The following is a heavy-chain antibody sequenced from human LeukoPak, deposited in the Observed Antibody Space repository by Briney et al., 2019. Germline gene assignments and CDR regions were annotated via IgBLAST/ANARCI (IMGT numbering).Heavy chain of an antibody. J-gene: IGHJ4*02. D-gene: IGHD3-9*01. V-gene: IGHV1-2*02. CDR2: MNPKSGGT. CDR3: ARSPDILTGEKFDY. Sequence: ASVKVSCKASGYTFTGYYVHWVRQAPGQGLEWMGWMNPKSGGTNYAQKFEARVTMNRDTAISTAYMELSRLRFDDTAVYYCARSPDILTGEKFDYWGQGTLVTVSS. CDR1: GYTFTGYY.